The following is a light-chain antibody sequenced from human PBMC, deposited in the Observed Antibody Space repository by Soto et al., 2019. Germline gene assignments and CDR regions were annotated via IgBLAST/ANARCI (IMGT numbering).Light chain of an antibody. CDR3: QQYGSSPPIT. CDR1: QSVSSSY. J-gene: IGKJ5*01. CDR2: GAS. Sequence: EIVLPQSPGTLSLSPWERATVSCRASQSVSSSYLAWYQQKPGQAPRLLIYGASSRATGIPDRFSGSGSGTDFTLTISRLEPEDFAVYYCQQYGSSPPITFGQGTRLEIK. V-gene: IGKV3-20*01.